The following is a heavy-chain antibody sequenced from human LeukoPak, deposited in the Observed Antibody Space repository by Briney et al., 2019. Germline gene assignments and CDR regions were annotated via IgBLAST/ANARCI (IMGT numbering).Heavy chain of an antibody. CDR3: ARASGERQRHYYYYYYMDV. D-gene: IGHD3-10*01. CDR1: GGSFSGYY. CDR2: INHSGST. V-gene: IGHV4-34*01. Sequence: PSETLSLTCAAYGGSFSGYYWSWIRQPPGKGLEWIGEINHSGSTNYNPSLKSRVTISVDTSKNQFSLKLSSVTAADTAVYYCARASGERQRHYYYYYYMDVWGKGTTVTVSS. J-gene: IGHJ6*03.